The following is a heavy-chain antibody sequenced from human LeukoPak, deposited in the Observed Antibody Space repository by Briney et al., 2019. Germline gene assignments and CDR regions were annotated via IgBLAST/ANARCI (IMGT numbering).Heavy chain of an antibody. CDR2: INHSGST. CDR3: ARGGTITMVRGVPFDY. D-gene: IGHD3-10*01. Sequence: SETLSLTCAVYGGSFSGYYWSWIRQPPGKGLEWIGEINHSGSTNYNPSLKSRVTISVDTSKNQFSLKLSSVTAADTAVYYCARGGTITMVRGVPFDYWGQGTLVTVSS. J-gene: IGHJ4*02. CDR1: GGSFSGYY. V-gene: IGHV4-34*01.